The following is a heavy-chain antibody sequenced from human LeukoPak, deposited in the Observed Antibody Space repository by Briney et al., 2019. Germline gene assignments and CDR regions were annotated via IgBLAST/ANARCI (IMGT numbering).Heavy chain of an antibody. D-gene: IGHD1-26*01. V-gene: IGHV3-21*01. J-gene: IGHJ4*02. CDR1: GFTFSTYT. CDR3: ARDGPYSGSSFDY. CDR2: ISSSSSYI. Sequence: GGSLRLSCAASGFTFSTYTMSWVRQAPGKGLEWVSSISSSSSYIYYADSVKGRFTISRDNAKNSLYLQMNSLRAEDTAVYYCARDGPYSGSSFDYWGQGTLVTVSS.